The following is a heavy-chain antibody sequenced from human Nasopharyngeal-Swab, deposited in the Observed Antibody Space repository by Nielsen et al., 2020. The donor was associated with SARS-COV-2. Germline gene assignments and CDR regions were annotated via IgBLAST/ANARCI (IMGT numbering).Heavy chain of an antibody. V-gene: IGHV1-2*02. D-gene: IGHD5-24*01. CDR3: ARDREASGGKDP. CDR2: INPNSGGT. Sequence: ASAKDSCKASGDTFTGYYMHWVRQAPGQGLEGMGWINPNSGGTNYAQKFQGRVTMTRDTSISTAYMELRSLRSDDTAVYYCARDREASGGKDPWGQGTLVTVSS. J-gene: IGHJ5*02. CDR1: GDTFTGYY.